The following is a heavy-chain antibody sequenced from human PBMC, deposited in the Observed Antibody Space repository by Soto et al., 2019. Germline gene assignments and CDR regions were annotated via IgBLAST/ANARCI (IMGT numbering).Heavy chain of an antibody. J-gene: IGHJ4*02. CDR3: AKEEDDFWSGYWYFGN. D-gene: IGHD3-3*01. V-gene: IGHV3-23*01. CDR2: ISGSGGST. Sequence: HPGGSLRLSCAASGFTFSSYAMSWVGQAPGKGLEWVSAISGSGGSTYYADSVKGRFTISRDNSKNTLYLQINSLSTEDKAVYFSAKEEDDFWSGYWYFGNWVQ. CDR1: GFTFSSYA.